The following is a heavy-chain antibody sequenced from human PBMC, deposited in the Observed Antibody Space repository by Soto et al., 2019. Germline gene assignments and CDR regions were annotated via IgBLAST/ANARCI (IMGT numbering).Heavy chain of an antibody. CDR3: ARAQTPTESDY. CDR1: GASITQYY. D-gene: IGHD4-4*01. V-gene: IGHV4-4*08. Sequence: PSETLSLTCTLSGASITQYYWNWIRQSPGKGLEWIVSVSSTGSTVYNPSLTSRVTVSLDTSTNTAYMELKSLRSDDTAVYFCARAQTPTESDYWGQGTLVTVSS. J-gene: IGHJ4*02. CDR2: VSSTGST.